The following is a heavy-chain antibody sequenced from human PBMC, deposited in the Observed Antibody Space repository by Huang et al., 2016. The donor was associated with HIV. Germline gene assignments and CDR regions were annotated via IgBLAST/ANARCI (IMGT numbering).Heavy chain of an antibody. D-gene: IGHD3-22*01. CDR1: GYAFTSYY. CDR2: INHSDGST. Sequence: QVQLVQSGAEVKKPGASVKVSCKASGYAFTSYYMHWVRQAPGQGLEWMGIINHSDGSTSHAQKFQGRVTTTRETSTNTVFMELSSLRSEDTAVYYCARDRDFYDSSGYWGFNYFDYWGQGTLVTVSS. CDR3: ARDRDFYDSSGYWGFNYFDY. J-gene: IGHJ4*02. V-gene: IGHV1-46*01.